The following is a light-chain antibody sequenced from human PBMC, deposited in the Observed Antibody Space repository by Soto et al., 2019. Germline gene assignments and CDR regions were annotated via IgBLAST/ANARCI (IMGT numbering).Light chain of an antibody. Sequence: MKQSGSAVCERKRDRVTMTCRASQSISSWLAWSQQKPGKAPNLLSDKASSLERGVTSRFSGSGSGTEFTLTISSLQPDDFATYYCQRYHSWPFGEGTK. V-gene: IGKV1-5*03. J-gene: IGKJ1*01. CDR3: QRYHSWP. CDR2: KAS. CDR1: QSISSW.